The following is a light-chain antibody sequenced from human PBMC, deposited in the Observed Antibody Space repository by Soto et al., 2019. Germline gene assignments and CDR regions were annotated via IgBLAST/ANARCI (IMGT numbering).Light chain of an antibody. V-gene: IGKV3-15*01. Sequence: EVVLTQSPGTLSFSPGERATLSCRASQNVYTNLAWYQQKPGQAPRLVLYGASTRATGVPARFSGSGSGTEFTLTISSLQSEDFAVYYCQQYNRWPPYTFGQGTK. CDR3: QQYNRWPPYT. J-gene: IGKJ2*01. CDR2: GAS. CDR1: QNVYTN.